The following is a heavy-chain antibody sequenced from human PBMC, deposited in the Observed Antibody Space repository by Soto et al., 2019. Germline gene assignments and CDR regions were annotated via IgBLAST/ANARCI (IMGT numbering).Heavy chain of an antibody. CDR1: GFTFSSYA. J-gene: IGHJ6*02. V-gene: IGHV3-30-3*01. D-gene: IGHD3-10*01. CDR2: ISYDGSNK. CDR3: ARDMKFPRGYYYGMDV. Sequence: PGGSLRLSCAASGFTFSSYAMHWVRQAPGKGLEWVAVISYDGSNKYYADSVKGRFTISRDNSKNTLYLQMNSLRAEDTAVYYCARDMKFPRGYYYGMDVWGQGTTVTVFS.